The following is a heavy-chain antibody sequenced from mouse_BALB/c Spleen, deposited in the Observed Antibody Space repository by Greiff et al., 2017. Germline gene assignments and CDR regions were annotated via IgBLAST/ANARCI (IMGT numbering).Heavy chain of an antibody. V-gene: IGHV5-6-5*01. D-gene: IGHD1-1*01. CDR3: ARGGYYGSRALDY. J-gene: IGHJ2*01. CDR2: ISSGGST. CDR1: GFTFSSYA. Sequence: EVKLMESGGGLVKPGGSLKLSCAASGFTFSSYAMSWVRQTPEKRLEWVASISSGGSTYYPDSVKGRFTISRDNARNILYLQMSSLRSEDTAMYYCARGGYYGSRALDYWGQGTTLTVSS.